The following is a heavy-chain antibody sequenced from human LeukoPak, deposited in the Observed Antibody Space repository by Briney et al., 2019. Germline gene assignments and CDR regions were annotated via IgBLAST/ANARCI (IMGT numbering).Heavy chain of an antibody. D-gene: IGHD1-26*01. J-gene: IGHJ4*02. Sequence: PSETLSLTCAVYGGSFNDYYWNWIRQPPGKGLEWIGEINLRGSTNYNPSLKSRVTISIDTSKNQFSLKLSSVTAADTAVYYCARIRSRKWGFDYWGQGTLVTVSS. CDR1: GGSFNDYY. V-gene: IGHV4-34*01. CDR2: INLRGST. CDR3: ARIRSRKWGFDY.